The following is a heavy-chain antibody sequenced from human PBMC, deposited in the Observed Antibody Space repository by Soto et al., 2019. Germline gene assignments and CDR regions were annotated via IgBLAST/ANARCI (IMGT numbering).Heavy chain of an antibody. D-gene: IGHD3-22*01. J-gene: IGHJ4*02. CDR1: GYTFTSYG. Sequence: ASVKVSCKASGYTFTSYGISWVRQAPGQGLEWMGWISAYNGNTNYAQKLQGRVTMTTDTSTSTAYMELRSLRSDDTAVYYCARSDYYDSSGYGEFDYWGQGTLVTVS. CDR2: ISAYNGNT. V-gene: IGHV1-18*01. CDR3: ARSDYYDSSGYGEFDY.